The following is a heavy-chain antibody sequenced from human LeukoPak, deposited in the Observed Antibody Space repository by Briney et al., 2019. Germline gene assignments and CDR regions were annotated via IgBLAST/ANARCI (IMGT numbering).Heavy chain of an antibody. J-gene: IGHJ4*02. CDR2: ISASGGYT. V-gene: IGHV3-23*01. Sequence: GGSLRLSCVASGFTFSGYAMSWVRQAPGKGLEWVSSISASGGYTYYADSVKGRFTISKDNSKNTIHLQMNSLRAEDTALYYCAKSFKNGWYSFDFWGQGTLVTVSS. D-gene: IGHD6-19*01. CDR1: GFTFSGYA. CDR3: AKSFKNGWYSFDF.